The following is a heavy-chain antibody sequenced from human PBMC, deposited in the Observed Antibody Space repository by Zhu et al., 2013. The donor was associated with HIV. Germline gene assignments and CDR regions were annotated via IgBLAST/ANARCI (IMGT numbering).Heavy chain of an antibody. CDR1: GGSFSGYY. CDR3: NIVAATWQGAADFDY. V-gene: IGHV4-34*01. D-gene: IGHD2-15*01. Sequence: QVQLQQWGAGLLKPSETLSLTCAVYGGSFSGYYWSWIRQPPGKGLEWIGEINHSGSTNYNPSLKSRVTISVDTSKNQFSLKLSSVTAADTAVYYCNIVAATWQGAADFDYWGQGTLVTVSS. CDR2: INHSGST. J-gene: IGHJ4*02.